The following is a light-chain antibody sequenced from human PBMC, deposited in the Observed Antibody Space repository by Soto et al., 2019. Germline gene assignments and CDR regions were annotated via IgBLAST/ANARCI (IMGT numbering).Light chain of an antibody. J-gene: IGKJ4*01. CDR3: QQYASSPLT. CDR2: GAS. V-gene: IGKV3-20*01. Sequence: EIVLTQSPGTLSLSPGERASLSCRASQSVAKNFLAWYQQKPGQALRLLISGASSRATGGPDRFSGSGSGTDFTLTVSRLEAEDFVVYFCQQYASSPLTFGGGTRVEIK. CDR1: QSVAKNF.